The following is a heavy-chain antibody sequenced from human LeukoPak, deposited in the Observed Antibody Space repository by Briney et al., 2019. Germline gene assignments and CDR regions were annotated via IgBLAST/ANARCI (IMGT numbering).Heavy chain of an antibody. CDR2: INPNSGAT. Sequence: ASVKVSCKASGYTFTGYYVHWVRQAPGQGLEWMGWINPNSGATKYAQKFQGRVTMTRDTSISTAYMELSRLRSEDTAVYYCAREDGEMATSYFDYWGQGTLVTVSS. D-gene: IGHD5-24*01. CDR1: GYTFTGYY. CDR3: AREDGEMATSYFDY. J-gene: IGHJ4*02. V-gene: IGHV1-2*02.